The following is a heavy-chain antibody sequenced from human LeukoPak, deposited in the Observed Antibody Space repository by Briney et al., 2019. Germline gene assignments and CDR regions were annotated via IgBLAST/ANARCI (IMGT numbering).Heavy chain of an antibody. CDR1: GFPFIEYS. D-gene: IGHD1-1*01. CDR3: ARDHNYAVDN. Sequence: GGSLRLSCTASGFPFIEYSMNWVRQAPGKGLEWISYIGIDSGNTKYADSVRGRFTISADKAKNSLYLQMNSLRVEDTAVYYCARDHNYAVDNWGQGTLVSVAS. V-gene: IGHV3-48*01. J-gene: IGHJ4*02. CDR2: IGIDSGNT.